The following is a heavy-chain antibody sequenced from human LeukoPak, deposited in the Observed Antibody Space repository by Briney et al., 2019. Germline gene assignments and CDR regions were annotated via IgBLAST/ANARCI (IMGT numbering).Heavy chain of an antibody. J-gene: IGHJ6*03. CDR1: GFTFSSYS. V-gene: IGHV3-21*01. Sequence: GGSLRLSCAASGFTFSSYSMNWVRQAPGKGLEWVSSISSSSSYIYYADSVKGRFTISRDNAKNSLYLQMNSLRAEDTAVYYCARRSWNYPDYYYMDVWGKGTTVTVSS. CDR3: ARRSWNYPDYYYMDV. CDR2: ISSSSSYI. D-gene: IGHD1-7*01.